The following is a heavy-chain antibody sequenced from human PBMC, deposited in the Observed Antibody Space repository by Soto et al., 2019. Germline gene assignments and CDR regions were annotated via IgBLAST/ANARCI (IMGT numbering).Heavy chain of an antibody. J-gene: IGHJ4*02. CDR1: GYTFTSYG. Sequence: ASVKVSCKASGYTFTSYGISWVLQAPGQGLEWMGWISAYNGNTNYAQKLQGRVTMTTDTSTSTAYMELRSLRSDDTAVYYCARELDYYGSGSTNFDYWGQGTLVTVSS. CDR3: ARELDYYGSGSTNFDY. CDR2: ISAYNGNT. D-gene: IGHD3-10*01. V-gene: IGHV1-18*01.